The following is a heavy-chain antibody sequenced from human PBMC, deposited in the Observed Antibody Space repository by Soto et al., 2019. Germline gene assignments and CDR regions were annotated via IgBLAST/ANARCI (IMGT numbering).Heavy chain of an antibody. CDR3: ARDAISRELDY. V-gene: IGHV3-30-3*01. D-gene: IGHD2-2*01. Sequence: QVQLVESGGGVDQPGRSLRLSCAASGFTFSSYAMHWVRQAPGKGLEWVAVISYDGSNKYYADSVKGRFTISRDNSKNTLYLQMNSLRAEDTAVYYCARDAISRELDYWGQGTLVTVSS. CDR2: ISYDGSNK. J-gene: IGHJ4*02. CDR1: GFTFSSYA.